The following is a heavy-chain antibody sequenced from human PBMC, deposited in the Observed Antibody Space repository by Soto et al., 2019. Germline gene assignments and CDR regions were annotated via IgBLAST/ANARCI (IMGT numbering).Heavy chain of an antibody. D-gene: IGHD6-13*01. J-gene: IGHJ6*02. CDR1: GYTFTSYA. CDR3: ARGWLIAAAGTDYYGMDV. V-gene: IGHV1-3*01. Sequence: QVQLVQSGAEVKKPGASVKVSCKASGYTFTSYAMHWVRQAPGQRLEWMGWINAGNGNTKYSQKFQGRVTITRDTCASTAYMELSSLRSEDTAVYYCARGWLIAAAGTDYYGMDVWGQGTTVTVSS. CDR2: INAGNGNT.